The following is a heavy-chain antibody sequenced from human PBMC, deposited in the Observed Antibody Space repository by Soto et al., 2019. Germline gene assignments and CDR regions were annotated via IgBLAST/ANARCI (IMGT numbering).Heavy chain of an antibody. V-gene: IGHV1-3*01. J-gene: IGHJ4*02. D-gene: IGHD4-17*01. Sequence: ASVKVSCKASGYTFTSYAMHWVRQAPGQRLEWMGWINAGNGNTKYSQKLQGRVTITRDTSASTAYMELRSLRSDDTAVYYCAREHGDYEYYFDYWGQGTLVTVSS. CDR3: AREHGDYEYYFDY. CDR1: GYTFTSYA. CDR2: INAGNGNT.